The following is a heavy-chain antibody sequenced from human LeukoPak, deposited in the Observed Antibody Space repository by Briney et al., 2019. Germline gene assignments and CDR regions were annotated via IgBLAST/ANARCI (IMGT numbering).Heavy chain of an antibody. D-gene: IGHD3-10*01. CDR1: GYTFTSYY. Sequence: ASVKVSCKASGYTFTSYYIHWVRQAPGQGLEWMGIINPSSGSISYAQKFQGRVTMTSDTSASTVYMELSSLRSEDTAVYYCALVRGEKGSEFDYWGQGTLVTVSS. V-gene: IGHV1-46*01. CDR2: INPSSGSI. CDR3: ALVRGEKGSEFDY. J-gene: IGHJ4*02.